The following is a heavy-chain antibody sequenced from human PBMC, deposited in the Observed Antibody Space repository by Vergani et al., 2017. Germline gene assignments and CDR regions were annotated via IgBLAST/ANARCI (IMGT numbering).Heavy chain of an antibody. CDR3: ARELFYYDSSGYYSGFFDY. J-gene: IGHJ4*02. Sequence: EVQLVESGGGLVKPGGSLRLSCAASGFTFSSYSMNWVRQAPGKGLGWVSSISSSSSYIYYADSVKGRFTISRDNAKNSLYLQMNSLRAEDTAVYYCARELFYYDSSGYYSGFFDYWGQGTLVTVSS. CDR1: GFTFSSYS. D-gene: IGHD3-22*01. V-gene: IGHV3-21*01. CDR2: ISSSSSYI.